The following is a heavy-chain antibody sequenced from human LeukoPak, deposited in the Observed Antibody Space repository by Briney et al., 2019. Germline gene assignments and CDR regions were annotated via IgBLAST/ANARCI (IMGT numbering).Heavy chain of an antibody. CDR2: ISGGGGST. Sequence: GGSLRLSCAASGFTFSSYAMTWVRQAPGKGLEWVSAISGGGGSTYYADSVKGRFTVSRDNSKNTLYLQINSLRAEDTAVYYCAKTFGSCWYLDHGGRENGDSVS. CDR3: AKTFGSCWYLDH. J-gene: IGHJ4*02. V-gene: IGHV3-23*01. CDR1: GFTFSSYA. D-gene: IGHD2-15*01.